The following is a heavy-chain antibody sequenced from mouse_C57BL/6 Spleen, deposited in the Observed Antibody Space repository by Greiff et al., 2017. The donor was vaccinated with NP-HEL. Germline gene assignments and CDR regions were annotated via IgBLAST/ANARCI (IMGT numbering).Heavy chain of an antibody. J-gene: IGHJ4*01. V-gene: IGHV1-82*01. CDR3: ARTAYYSNYDYAMDY. CDR2: IYPGDGDT. CDR1: GYAFSSSW. Sequence: VKLVESGPELVKPGASVKISCKASGYAFSSSWMNWVKQRPGKGLEWIGRIYPGDGDTNYNGKFKGKATLTADKSSSTAYMQLSSLTSEDSAVYFCARTAYYSNYDYAMDYWGQGTSVTVSS. D-gene: IGHD2-5*01.